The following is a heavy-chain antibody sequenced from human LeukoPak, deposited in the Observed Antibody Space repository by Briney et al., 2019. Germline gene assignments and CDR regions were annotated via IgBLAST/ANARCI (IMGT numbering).Heavy chain of an antibody. D-gene: IGHD3-3*01. J-gene: IGHJ5*02. CDR2: IYHSGST. Sequence: SETLSLTCTVSGYSISSGYYWGWIRQPPGKGLEWIGSIYHSGSTYYNPSLKSRVTISVDTSKNQFSLKLSSVTAADTAVYYCARYNYDFWSGYSKWFDPWGQGTLVTVSS. CDR1: GYSISSGYY. V-gene: IGHV4-38-2*02. CDR3: ARYNYDFWSGYSKWFDP.